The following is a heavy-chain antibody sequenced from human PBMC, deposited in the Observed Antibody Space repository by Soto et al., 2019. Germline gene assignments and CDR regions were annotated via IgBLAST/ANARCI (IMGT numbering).Heavy chain of an antibody. CDR3: ARDRSGTYYNPAWFDP. D-gene: IGHD3-10*01. V-gene: IGHV4-31*03. J-gene: IGHJ5*02. CDR2: IYVSGST. CDR1: RGSIYTGGYY. Sequence: QMQMQESGPGLVEPSQTLSLTCTVSRGSIYTGGYYWTWIRQHPGKALEWIGYIYVSGSTYYNPSLKSRVAISIDTSKNQFSLKLNSVSAADTAVYYCARDRSGTYYNPAWFDPWGQGALVTVSS.